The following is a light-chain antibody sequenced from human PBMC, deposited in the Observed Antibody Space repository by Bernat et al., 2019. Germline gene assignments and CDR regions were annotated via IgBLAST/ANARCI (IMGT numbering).Light chain of an antibody. V-gene: IGLV10-54*04. J-gene: IGLJ3*02. CDR2: RNN. Sequence: QAGLTQPPSVSKGLGQTATLTCTGNNKNVGDQGAAWLQQHQSHPPKLLSYRNNDRPSGISERFSASRSGNTASLTITGLQPEDETDYYCSAWDSSLSAWVFGGGTKLTVL. CDR1: NKNVGDQG. CDR3: SAWDSSLSAWV.